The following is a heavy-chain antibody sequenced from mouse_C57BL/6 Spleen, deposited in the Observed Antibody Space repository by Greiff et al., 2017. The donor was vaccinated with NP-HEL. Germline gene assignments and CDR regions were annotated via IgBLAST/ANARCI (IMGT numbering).Heavy chain of an antibody. CDR1: GYSFTGYF. CDR2: INPYNGDT. CDR3: AREALPYGSSHAGFAY. J-gene: IGHJ3*01. V-gene: IGHV1-37*01. D-gene: IGHD1-1*01. Sequence: VQLKQSGPELVKPGASVKISCKASGYSFTGYFMNWVKQSHGKSLEWIGRINPYNGDTFYNQKFKGKATLTVDKSSSTAHMELLSLTSEDFAVYDCAREALPYGSSHAGFAYWGQGTLVTVSA.